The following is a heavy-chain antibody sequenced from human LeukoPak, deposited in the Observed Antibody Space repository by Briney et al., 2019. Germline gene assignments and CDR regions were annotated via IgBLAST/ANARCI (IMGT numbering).Heavy chain of an antibody. V-gene: IGHV1-24*01. D-gene: IGHD5-18*01. CDR1: GYTLTELS. CDR3: ATVLGYGYALRVKNNWFDP. CDR2: FDPEDGET. Sequence: ASVKVSCKVSGYTLTELSMHWVRQAPGKGLEWMGGFDPEDGETIYAQKFQGRVTMTEDTSTDTAYMELSSLRSEDTAVYYCATVLGYGYALRVKNNWFDPWGQGTLVTVSS. J-gene: IGHJ5*02.